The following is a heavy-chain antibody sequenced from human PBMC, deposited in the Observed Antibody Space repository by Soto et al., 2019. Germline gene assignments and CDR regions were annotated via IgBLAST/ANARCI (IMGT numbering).Heavy chain of an antibody. J-gene: IGHJ3*02. V-gene: IGHV3-21*01. CDR3: AKSPTGYAFDM. Sequence: EVQLVESGGGLVKPGGSLRLSCAASGFTFSSYSINWVRQAPGKGLEWVSSISSSSDYIFYADSVKGRFTISRDNAKNSAYVNMNSLRAEDTAVYYCAKSPTGYAFDMWGQGTMVTVS. CDR2: ISSSSDYI. CDR1: GFTFSSYS. D-gene: IGHD4-4*01.